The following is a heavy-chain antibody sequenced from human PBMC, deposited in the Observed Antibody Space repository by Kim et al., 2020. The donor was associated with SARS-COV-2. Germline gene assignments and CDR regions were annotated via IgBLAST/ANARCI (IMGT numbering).Heavy chain of an antibody. CDR2: ISGVGASR. D-gene: IGHD2-2*01. J-gene: IGHJ4*02. Sequence: GGSLRLSCAASGFSFSDYPMSWVRQAPGKGLEWVSVISGVGASRYYAESLKGRFTISRDNSKNTVYLQVDNLSVDDTAVYYCGKGRDRHSSSWTRDWGQGTVVTVFS. CDR3: GKGRDRHSSSWTRD. V-gene: IGHV3-23*01. CDR1: GFSFSDYP.